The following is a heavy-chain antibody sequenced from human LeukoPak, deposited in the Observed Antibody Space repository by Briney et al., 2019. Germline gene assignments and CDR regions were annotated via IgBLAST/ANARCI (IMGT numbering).Heavy chain of an antibody. J-gene: IGHJ4*02. CDR2: IKSKTDGGTT. CDR1: GFTFSSYA. D-gene: IGHD5-18*01. V-gene: IGHV3-15*01. CDR3: TTLWGSGYSYGHQGDY. Sequence: GGSLRLSCAASGFTFSSYAMSWVRQAPGKGLEWVGRIKSKTDGGTTDYAAPVKGRFTISRDDSKNTLYLQMNSLKTEDTAVYYCTTLWGSGYSYGHQGDYWGQGTLVTVSS.